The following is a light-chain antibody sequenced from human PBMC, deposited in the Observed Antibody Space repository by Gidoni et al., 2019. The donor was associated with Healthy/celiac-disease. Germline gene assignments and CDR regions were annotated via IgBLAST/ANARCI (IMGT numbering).Light chain of an antibody. CDR3: QKYDSAQLT. J-gene: IGKJ3*01. Sequence: DIQMTQSSSSLSASVGDRVTSTCRASQGISNYLAWYQQKPGKVPKLLIYAASTLQSGVPSRFSGSGSGTDFTLTISSLQPEDVATYYCQKYDSAQLTFXPXTKVDIK. V-gene: IGKV1-27*01. CDR2: AAS. CDR1: QGISNY.